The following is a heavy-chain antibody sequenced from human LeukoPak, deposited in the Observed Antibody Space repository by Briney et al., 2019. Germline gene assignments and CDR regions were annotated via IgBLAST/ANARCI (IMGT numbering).Heavy chain of an antibody. J-gene: IGHJ5*02. CDR3: ARGGTRIVEVPAAIGWFDP. V-gene: IGHV3-33*01. Sequence: GRSLRLSCAASGFTFSSFGMHWVRQAPGKGLEWVAVIWCDGSNKYYADSVKGRFTISRDNSKNTLYLQMNSLRAGDTAAYDCARGGTRIVEVPAAIGWFDPWGQGTLVTVS. D-gene: IGHD2-2*01. CDR1: GFTFSSFG. CDR2: IWCDGSNK.